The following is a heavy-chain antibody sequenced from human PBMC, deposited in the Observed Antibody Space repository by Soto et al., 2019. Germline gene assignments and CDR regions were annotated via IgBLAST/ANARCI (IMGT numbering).Heavy chain of an antibody. Sequence: GESLKISCKGSGYSFTSYWIGWVRQMPGKGLEWMGIIYPGDSDTRYSPSFQGQVTISADKSISTAYLQWSSLKASDTAMYYCARVSDFWSGYYVNYGMDVWGQGTTVTVSS. V-gene: IGHV5-51*01. J-gene: IGHJ6*02. CDR1: GYSFTSYW. CDR2: IYPGDSDT. D-gene: IGHD3-3*01. CDR3: ARVSDFWSGYYVNYGMDV.